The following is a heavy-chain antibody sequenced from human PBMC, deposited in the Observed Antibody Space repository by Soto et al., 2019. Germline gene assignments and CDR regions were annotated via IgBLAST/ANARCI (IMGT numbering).Heavy chain of an antibody. Sequence: QVQLVQSGAEVKKPGASVKVSCKASGYTFTSYGISWVRQAPGQGLEWMGWINPYNGNTNYAQKLQGRVTMTTDTSTNTAYMGLRSLRTDDTALYYCARDWFGIDYWGQGTLVTVSS. CDR1: GYTFTSYG. D-gene: IGHD3-16*01. J-gene: IGHJ4*02. CDR2: INPYNGNT. V-gene: IGHV1-18*01. CDR3: ARDWFGIDY.